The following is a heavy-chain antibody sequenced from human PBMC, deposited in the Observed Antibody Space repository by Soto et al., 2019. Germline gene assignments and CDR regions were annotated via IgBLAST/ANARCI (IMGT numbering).Heavy chain of an antibody. V-gene: IGHV4-34*01. J-gene: IGHJ4*02. D-gene: IGHD1-26*01. CDR3: ARAYSGAYDF. CDR2: INYSGST. CDR1: GGSFSGYS. Sequence: PSETLSLTCTVSGGSFSGYSWTWIRQPPGTGLEWIGEINYSGSTQYNPSLKSRVTISIDTSKNQFSLKLTSVTAADTAVYYCARAYSGAYDFWGQGTLVTVSS.